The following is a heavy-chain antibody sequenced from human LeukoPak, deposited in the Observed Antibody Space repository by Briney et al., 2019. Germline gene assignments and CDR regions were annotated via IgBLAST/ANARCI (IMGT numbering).Heavy chain of an antibody. J-gene: IGHJ3*02. CDR1: GGSLSTYF. CDR3: ASRDWGAIVKGDAFDI. Sequence: AEPLSLTCSVSGGSLSTYFWSWIRQPPRKGLEWIGYIYYSGSTNYNPPLKSRVTISVDKSKKQFSRRLTSVTAADTAVYYCASRDWGAIVKGDAFDIWGQGSLVTVSS. D-gene: IGHD3-16*02. V-gene: IGHV4-59*01. CDR2: IYYSGST.